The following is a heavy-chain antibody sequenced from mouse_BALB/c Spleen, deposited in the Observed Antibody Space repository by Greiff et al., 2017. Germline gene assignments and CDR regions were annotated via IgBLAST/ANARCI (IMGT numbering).Heavy chain of an antibody. CDR2: ISSGGSYT. V-gene: IGHV5-9-4*01. CDR3: ARDRSGWFAY. CDR1: GFTFSSYA. J-gene: IGHJ3*01. Sequence: LVESGGGLVKPGGSLKLSCAASGFTFSSYAMSWVRQSPEKRLEWVAEISSGGSYTYYPDTVTGRFTISRDNAKNTLYLEMSSLRSEDTAMYYCARDRSGWFAYWGQGTLVTVSA.